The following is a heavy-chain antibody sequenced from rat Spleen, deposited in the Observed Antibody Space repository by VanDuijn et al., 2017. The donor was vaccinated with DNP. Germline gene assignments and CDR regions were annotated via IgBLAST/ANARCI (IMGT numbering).Heavy chain of an antibody. Sequence: EVQLVESGGGLVQPGRSMKLSCAASGFIFSNYYMAWVRQTPTEGLEWVASISTGGDNTYYRDSVKGRFTISRDNAENTVYLQMSSLRSEDTATYYCASWAPIAPLSTSNYWGQGVMVTVSS. CDR1: GFIFSNYY. V-gene: IGHV5-25*01. CDR3: ASWAPIAPLSTSNY. J-gene: IGHJ2*01. D-gene: IGHD1-2*01. CDR2: ISTGGDNT.